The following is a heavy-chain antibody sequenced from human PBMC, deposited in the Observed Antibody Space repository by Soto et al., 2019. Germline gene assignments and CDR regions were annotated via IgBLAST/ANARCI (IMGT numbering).Heavy chain of an antibody. CDR1: GFVSTNFW. Sequence: WVSLRLSCEVSGFVSTNFWMHWVRHVPGKGLVCVARIDTSGHSTNYAESSKGRFTISRDNAKNTVSLQMNSLRVEDTGVYYCAKDSWYFDLWSQGSQVTVSS. CDR3: AKDSWYFDL. CDR2: IDTSGHST. V-gene: IGHV3-74*01. D-gene: IGHD6-13*01. J-gene: IGHJ4*02.